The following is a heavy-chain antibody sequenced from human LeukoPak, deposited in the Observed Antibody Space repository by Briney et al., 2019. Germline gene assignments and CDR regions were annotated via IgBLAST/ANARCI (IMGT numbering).Heavy chain of an antibody. V-gene: IGHV3-30*02. CDR3: ASEDTSEYYFDY. D-gene: IGHD6-6*01. CDR1: GFTFSSYG. J-gene: IGHJ4*02. Sequence: GGSLRLSCAASGFTFSSYGMHWVRQAPGKGLEWVAFIRYDGSNKYYADSVKGRFTIARDNSKNTVYVQMNSLRTEDTAVYHCASEDTSEYYFDYWGQGTLVTVSS. CDR2: IRYDGSNK.